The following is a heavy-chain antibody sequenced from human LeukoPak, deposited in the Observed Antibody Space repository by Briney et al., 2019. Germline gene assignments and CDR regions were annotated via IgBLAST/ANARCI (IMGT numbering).Heavy chain of an antibody. CDR1: GFTFSSYN. J-gene: IGHJ4*02. CDR2: ISTSSSTI. D-gene: IGHD6-6*01. Sequence: GGSLRLSCAASGFTFSSYNMNWVRQAPGKGLEWVSYISTSSSTIYYADSVKGRFTISGDNAKNSLYLQMNSLRAEDTAVYYCARIPRLDFDYWGQGTLVTVSS. V-gene: IGHV3-48*01. CDR3: ARIPRLDFDY.